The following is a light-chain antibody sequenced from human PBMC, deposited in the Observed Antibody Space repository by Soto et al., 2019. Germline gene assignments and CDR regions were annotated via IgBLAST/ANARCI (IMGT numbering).Light chain of an antibody. V-gene: IGKV3-11*01. J-gene: IGKJ1*01. Sequence: EIVLTQSPATLSLSPGERATLSCRASQSVSSYLAWYQQKPGQAPRLLIYDASNRSTGIPARFSGSGSGTDFTLTISSLEPEDCAVYYCQQPWTFGQGTKVEIK. CDR3: QQPWT. CDR1: QSVSSY. CDR2: DAS.